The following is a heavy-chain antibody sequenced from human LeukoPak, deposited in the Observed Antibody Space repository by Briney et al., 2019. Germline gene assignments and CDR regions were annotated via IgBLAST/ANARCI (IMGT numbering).Heavy chain of an antibody. CDR3: AKDRIAVAGPYYFDY. J-gene: IGHJ4*02. Sequence: GGSLRLSCAASGFTFSSYWMSWVRQAPGKGLEWVANIKQDGSEKYYVDSVKGRFTISRDNAKNSLYLQMNSLRAEDTAVYYCAKDRIAVAGPYYFDYWGQGTLVTVSS. V-gene: IGHV3-7*03. CDR1: GFTFSSYW. D-gene: IGHD6-19*01. CDR2: IKQDGSEK.